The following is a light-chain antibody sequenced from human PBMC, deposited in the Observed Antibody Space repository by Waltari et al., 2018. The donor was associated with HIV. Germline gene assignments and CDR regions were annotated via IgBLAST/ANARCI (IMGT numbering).Light chain of an antibody. CDR1: TSNVETQW. CDR3: GVWDSTLKQWL. Sequence: QSVLTQPPSASGAHGQKVTISCYGSTSNVETQWVYWYQQLPGTAPKPLIYRNYQRPSGVPDRFSSSKSGASASLIISGLRSEDEADYFCGVWDSTLKQWLFGGRTKLTVL. V-gene: IGLV1-47*01. CDR2: RNY. J-gene: IGLJ3*02.